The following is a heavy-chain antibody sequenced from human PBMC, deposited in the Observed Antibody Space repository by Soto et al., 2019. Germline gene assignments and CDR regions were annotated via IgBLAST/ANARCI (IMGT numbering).Heavy chain of an antibody. CDR3: ARDDTGANFGS. J-gene: IGHJ4*02. CDR1: GYRFINFY. D-gene: IGHD2-8*02. V-gene: IGHV1-2*02. CDR2: INPKNDDT. Sequence: QVQLVQCGAEVKKPGASVRVSCKAFGYRFINFYLHWVRQAPGQGLEWMGWINPKNDDTNYAQKLQGRVTMTRDTSISVAYMELSGLNSVDTAVYYCARDDTGANFGSWGQGTLVTV.